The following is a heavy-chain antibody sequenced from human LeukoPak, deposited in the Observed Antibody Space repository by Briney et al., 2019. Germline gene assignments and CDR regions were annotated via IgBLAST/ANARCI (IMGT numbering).Heavy chain of an antibody. J-gene: IGHJ4*02. Sequence: ASVKVSCKASGYTFTGYCMHWVRQAPGQGLEWMGWINPNSGGTNYAQKFQGRVTMTRDTSISTAYVELSRLRSDDTAVYYCARGYCSGGSCYSDPEDFDYWGQGTLVTVSS. D-gene: IGHD2-15*01. CDR3: ARGYCSGGSCYSDPEDFDY. CDR1: GYTFTGYC. V-gene: IGHV1-2*02. CDR2: INPNSGGT.